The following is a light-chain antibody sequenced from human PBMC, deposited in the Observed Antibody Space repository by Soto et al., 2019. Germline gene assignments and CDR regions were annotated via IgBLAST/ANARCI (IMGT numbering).Light chain of an antibody. CDR3: QSYDISLHNYV. V-gene: IGLV2-14*01. J-gene: IGLJ1*01. CDR2: GDN. CDR1: SSDVGGYKF. Sequence: QSALTQPASVSGSPGQSITISCTGTSSDVGGYKFVSWYQQHPGKAPKLIIFGDNNRPSGVPDRFSGSKSGTSASLAITRLQAEDEADYYCQSYDISLHNYVFGTGTKLTVL.